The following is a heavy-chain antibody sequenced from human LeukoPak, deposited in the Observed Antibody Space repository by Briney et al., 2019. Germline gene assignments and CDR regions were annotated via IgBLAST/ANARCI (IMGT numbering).Heavy chain of an antibody. CDR2: GYYSGST. CDR1: GGSISSYY. J-gene: IGHJ4*02. D-gene: IGHD3-10*01. V-gene: IGHV4-59*01. CDR3: ARDRGYYGSGSYYHFDY. Sequence: PSETLSLTCTVSGGSISSYYWTWIRQPPGKGLQWIGYGYYSGSTNYNPSLKSRVTISVDASKNQFSLKLSSVTAADTAVYYCARDRGYYGSGSYYHFDYWGQGTLVTVSS.